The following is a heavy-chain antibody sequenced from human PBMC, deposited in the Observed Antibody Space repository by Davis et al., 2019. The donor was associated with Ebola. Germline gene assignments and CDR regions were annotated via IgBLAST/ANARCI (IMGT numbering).Heavy chain of an antibody. CDR2: ISGSGGST. D-gene: IGHD2-21*01. V-gene: IGHV3-23*01. Sequence: GESLKISCAASGFTFSSYAMSWVRQAPGKGLEWVSAISGSGGSTYYADSVKGRFTISRDNSKNTLYLQMNSLRAEDTAVYYCARATHMDYWGQGTLVTVSS. J-gene: IGHJ4*02. CDR1: GFTFSSYA. CDR3: ARATHMDY.